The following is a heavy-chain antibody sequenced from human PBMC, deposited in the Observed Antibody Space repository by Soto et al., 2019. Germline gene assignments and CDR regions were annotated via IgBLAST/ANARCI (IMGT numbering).Heavy chain of an antibody. CDR2: INQDGSEI. CDR3: TKGGHVDD. D-gene: IGHD3-16*01. J-gene: IGHJ4*02. V-gene: IGHV3-7*01. CDR1: GFTFSNLW. Sequence: EVQLVESGGGLAQPGGSLRLSCAASGFTFSNLWMTWVRQAPGKGLEWVANINQDGSEIHYVDSVEGRFTISRDNAKNSLYLQMNSLRAEDTAVYYCTKGGHVDDWGQGTLVTVAS.